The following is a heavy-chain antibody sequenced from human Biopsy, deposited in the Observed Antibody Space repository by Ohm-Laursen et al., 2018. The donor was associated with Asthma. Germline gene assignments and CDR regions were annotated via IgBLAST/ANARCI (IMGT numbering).Heavy chain of an antibody. V-gene: IGHV3-30*18. CDR1: GFTFSNYG. J-gene: IGHJ4*02. Sequence: SLRLSCSASGFTFSNYGMHWVRQAPGKGLDWVAVISFDGSNKNYTDSVKGRFTIPRDNSRNTLHLQMNSLRAEDTAVYYCAKDVFPGWELRRGPDYWGQGTLVTVSS. CDR2: ISFDGSNK. CDR3: AKDVFPGWELRRGPDY. D-gene: IGHD1-26*01.